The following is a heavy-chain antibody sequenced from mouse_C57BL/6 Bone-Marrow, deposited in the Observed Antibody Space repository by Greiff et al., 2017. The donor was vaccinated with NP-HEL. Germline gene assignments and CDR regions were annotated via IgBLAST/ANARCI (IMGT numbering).Heavy chain of an antibody. CDR3: AREGAYYSNFWFAY. V-gene: IGHV1-82*01. Sequence: QVQLQQSGPELVKPGASVKISCKASGYAFSSSWMNWVKQRPGKGLEWIGRIYPGDGDTNYNGKFKGKATLTADKSSSTADMQLSSLTSEDSAVYFCAREGAYYSNFWFAYWGQGTLVTVSA. J-gene: IGHJ3*01. CDR2: IYPGDGDT. D-gene: IGHD2-5*01. CDR1: GYAFSSSW.